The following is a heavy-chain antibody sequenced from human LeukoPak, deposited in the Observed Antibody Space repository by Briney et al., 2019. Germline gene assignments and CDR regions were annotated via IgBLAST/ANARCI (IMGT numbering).Heavy chain of an antibody. CDR2: ISANNGDT. D-gene: IGHD6-19*01. Sequence: ASVKVSCKASGYTFTSYDISWVRQAPGQGLEWMGWISANNGDTNYAQKLQGRVTMTRDTSISTAYMELSRLGSDDTAVYYCARDLSIAVAGQFDYWGQGTLVTVSS. CDR1: GYTFTSYD. CDR3: ARDLSIAVAGQFDY. J-gene: IGHJ4*02. V-gene: IGHV1-18*01.